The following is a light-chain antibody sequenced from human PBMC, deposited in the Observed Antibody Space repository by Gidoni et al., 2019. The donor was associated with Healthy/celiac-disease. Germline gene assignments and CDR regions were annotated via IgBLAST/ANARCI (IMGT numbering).Light chain of an antibody. CDR1: QGISSY. J-gene: IGKJ2*01. Sequence: AIRMTQSPSSLSASTGDRVTITCRASQGISSYLAWYQQKPGKAPKLLIYAASTLQSGVPSRFSGSGSGTDFTITISCLQYEDFATYYCQQYYSYTRYTFGQGTKLEIK. CDR3: QQYYSYTRYT. V-gene: IGKV1-8*01. CDR2: AAS.